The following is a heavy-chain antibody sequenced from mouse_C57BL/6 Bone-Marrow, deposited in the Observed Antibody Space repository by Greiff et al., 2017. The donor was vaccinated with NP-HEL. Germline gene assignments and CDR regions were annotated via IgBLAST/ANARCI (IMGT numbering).Heavy chain of an antibody. CDR3: ARERIYEGYYVDY. Sequence: EVQVVESEGGLVQPGSSMKLSCTASGFTFSDYYMAWVRQVPEKGLEWVANINYDGSSTYYLDSLKSRFIISKDNAKNILYLQMNSLKSEDTATYYCARERIYEGYYVDYWGQGTTLTVSS. CDR1: GFTFSDYY. D-gene: IGHD2-3*01. V-gene: IGHV5-16*01. CDR2: INYDGSST. J-gene: IGHJ2*01.